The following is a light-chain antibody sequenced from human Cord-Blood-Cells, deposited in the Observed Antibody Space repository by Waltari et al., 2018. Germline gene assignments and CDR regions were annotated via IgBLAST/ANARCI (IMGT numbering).Light chain of an antibody. J-gene: IGLJ2*01. CDR3: SSYTSSSTLV. CDR1: SSDVGGYNY. Sequence: QSALTQPASVSGSPGQSITIPCTGTSSDVGGYNYVSWYQQHPGKAPKLMIYDVSKRPSGVSNRFSGSKSGNTASLTISGLQAEDEADYYCSSYTSSSTLVFDGGTKLTVL. CDR2: DVS. V-gene: IGLV2-14*01.